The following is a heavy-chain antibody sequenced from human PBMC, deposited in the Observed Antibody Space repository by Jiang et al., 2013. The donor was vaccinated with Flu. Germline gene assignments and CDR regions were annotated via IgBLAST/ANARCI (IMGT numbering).Heavy chain of an antibody. D-gene: IGHD6-19*01. CDR2: IYYSGST. J-gene: IGHJ4*02. CDR3: ASKLVGAVANIDY. V-gene: IGHV4-61*01. Sequence: LLKPSETLSLTCTVSGGSVSSGSYYWSWIRQPPGKGLEWIGYIYYSGSTNYNPSLKSRVTISVDASKNQFSLKLSSVTAADTAVYYCASKLVGAVANIDYWGQGNPGHRLL. CDR1: GGSVSSGSYY.